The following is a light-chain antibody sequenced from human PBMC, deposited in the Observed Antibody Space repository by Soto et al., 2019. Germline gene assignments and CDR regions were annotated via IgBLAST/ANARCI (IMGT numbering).Light chain of an antibody. CDR2: AAS. CDR1: HPISNY. CDR3: QQSYNTPLT. J-gene: IGKJ5*01. V-gene: IGKV1-39*01. Sequence: DIQLTQSPSSLSASVGDRVTITCRASHPISNYLNWYQYRPGKAPQLLIYAASSFHSGVPSRFSGSESGTDFTLTIASLQPEDSATYYCQQSYNTPLTFGQGTRLEIK.